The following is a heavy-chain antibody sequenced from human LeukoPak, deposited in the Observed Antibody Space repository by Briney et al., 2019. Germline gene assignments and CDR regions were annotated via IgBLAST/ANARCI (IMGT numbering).Heavy chain of an antibody. Sequence: GSLRLSCAASGFTFSNYAMSWVRQAPGKGLEWIGEINHSGSTKYNPSLKSRVTISADTSKNQFSLRLSSVTAADTAVYYCARAEDEFDIWGQGTMVTVSS. CDR3: ARAEDEFDI. CDR2: INHSGST. CDR1: GFTFSNYA. J-gene: IGHJ3*02. V-gene: IGHV4-34*01. D-gene: IGHD5-24*01.